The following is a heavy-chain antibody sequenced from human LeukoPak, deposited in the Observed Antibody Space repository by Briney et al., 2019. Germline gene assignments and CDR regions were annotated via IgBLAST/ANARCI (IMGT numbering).Heavy chain of an antibody. J-gene: IGHJ3*01. Sequence: GESLKISCKGSGYDFTTNWIAWVRQKPGKGLEWMGIIYAADSDVRYSPSFQGQVSISVDKSIKTAYLQWGSLKASDSAIYFCAKRLKRLGAYEVWGQGTLVSVSS. D-gene: IGHD3-9*01. CDR3: AKRLKRLGAYEV. V-gene: IGHV5-51*01. CDR2: IYAADSDV. CDR1: GYDFTTNW.